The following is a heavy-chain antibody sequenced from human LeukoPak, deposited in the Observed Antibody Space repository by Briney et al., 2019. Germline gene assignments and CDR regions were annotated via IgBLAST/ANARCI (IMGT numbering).Heavy chain of an antibody. CDR1: GYTFTSYD. D-gene: IGHD1-26*01. CDR2: MNPNSGNT. CDR3: ARGREWELGNFDY. Sequence: ASVKVSCKASGYTFTSYDINWVRQATGQGLEWMGWMNPNSGNTGYAQKFRGRVTMTRNTSISTAYMELSSLRSEDTAVYYCARGREWELGNFDYWGQGTLVTVSS. J-gene: IGHJ4*02. V-gene: IGHV1-8*01.